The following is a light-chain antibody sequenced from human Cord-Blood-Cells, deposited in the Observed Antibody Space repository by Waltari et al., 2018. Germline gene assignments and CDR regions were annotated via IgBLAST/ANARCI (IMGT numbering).Light chain of an antibody. J-gene: IGKJ1*01. CDR2: AAS. CDR1: QSISSY. CDR3: QQSYSTPRT. V-gene: IGKV1-39*01. Sequence: DIQMTQSPSSLSDSVGDRVTITCRASQSISSYLNWYQQKPGKAPKLLIYAASSLQSGVPSRFSGSGSGTDFTLTISSLQPEDFATYYCQQSYSTPRTFGQGTKVEIK.